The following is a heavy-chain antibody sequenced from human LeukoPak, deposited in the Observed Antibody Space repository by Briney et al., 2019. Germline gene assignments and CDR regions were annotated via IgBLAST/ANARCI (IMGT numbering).Heavy chain of an antibody. V-gene: IGHV3-30*02. CDR3: AKGRGDYDDFRLGY. CDR2: ISYDGSDN. CDR1: VFTFSTYG. J-gene: IGHJ4*02. D-gene: IGHD4-17*01. Sequence: GGSLRLSCAASVFTFSTYGFHWVRQAPGKGLEWVAFISYDGSDNYYAASVKGRFTISRDNSKNTLYPQMNSLRPEDTAVYYCAKGRGDYDDFRLGYWGQGTLVTVSS.